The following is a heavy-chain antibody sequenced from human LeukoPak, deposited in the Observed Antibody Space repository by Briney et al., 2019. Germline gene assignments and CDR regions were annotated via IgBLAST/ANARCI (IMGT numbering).Heavy chain of an antibody. CDR2: INDSGSS. Sequence: SETLSLTCAVYGGSFGGYYWSWIRQPPGKGLEWIGEINDSGSSNYIPSLKSRVTISVDRSKNQFSLWLSSVTAADTAVYYCARASRNEDFDYWGQGTLVTVSS. CDR1: GGSFGGYY. D-gene: IGHD6-13*01. CDR3: ARASRNEDFDY. V-gene: IGHV4-34*01. J-gene: IGHJ4*02.